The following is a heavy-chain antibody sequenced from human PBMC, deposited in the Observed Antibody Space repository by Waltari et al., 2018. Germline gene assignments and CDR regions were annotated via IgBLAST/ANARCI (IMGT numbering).Heavy chain of an antibody. J-gene: IGHJ4*02. D-gene: IGHD3-22*01. CDR1: GGTFSSYT. CDR2: IIPILGIA. Sequence: QVQLVQSGAEVKKPGSSVKVSCKASGGTFSSYTISWVRQAPGQGLEWMGRIIPILGIANYAQKFQGRFTITADKSTSTAYMELRSLRSEDTAVYYCAITYYYDSSGYYRGYYFDYWGQGTLVTVSS. V-gene: IGHV1-69*02. CDR3: AITYYYDSSGYYRGYYFDY.